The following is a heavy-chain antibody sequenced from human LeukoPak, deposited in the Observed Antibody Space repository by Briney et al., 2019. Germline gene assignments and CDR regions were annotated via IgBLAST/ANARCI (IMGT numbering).Heavy chain of an antibody. V-gene: IGHV1-18*01. CDR2: ISAYNGNT. D-gene: IGHD2-2*01. J-gene: IGHJ4*02. Sequence: ASVKVSCKASGYTFTSYGISWVRQAPGQGLEWMGWISAYNGNTNYAQKLQGRVTMTTDTSTSTAYMELRSLRSDDTAVYYCARDRFIGYCSSTSCYPFDYWGQGTLATVSS. CDR3: ARDRFIGYCSSTSCYPFDY. CDR1: GYTFTSYG.